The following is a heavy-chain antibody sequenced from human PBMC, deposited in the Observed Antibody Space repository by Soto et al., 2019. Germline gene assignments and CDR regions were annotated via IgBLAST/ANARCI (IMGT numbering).Heavy chain of an antibody. D-gene: IGHD5-18*01. J-gene: IGHJ6*02. CDR3: AREGEMATANYYYYYGMDV. Sequence: ASVKVSCKASGYTFTSYDINWVRQATGQGLGWMGWMNPNSGSTSYAQKFQGRVTMTRDTSTSTVYMELSSLRSEDTAVYYCAREGEMATANYYYYYGMDVWGQGTTVTVSS. V-gene: IGHV1-8*01. CDR1: GYTFTSYD. CDR2: MNPNSGST.